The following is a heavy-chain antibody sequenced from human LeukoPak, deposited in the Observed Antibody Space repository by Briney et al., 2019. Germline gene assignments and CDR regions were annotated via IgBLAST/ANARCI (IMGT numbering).Heavy chain of an antibody. J-gene: IGHJ4*02. CDR2: VYYSGST. D-gene: IGHD2-2*01. CDR3: ASPLGYCSSTNCYGDY. CDR1: GGSISSYY. V-gene: IGHV4-59*08. Sequence: SETLSLTCTVSGGSISSYYWSWIRQPPGKGLEWIGDVYYSGSTNYNPSLKSRVTISVDTSRNQFSLKLSSVTAADTAVYYCASPLGYCSSTNCYGDYWGQGTLVTVSS.